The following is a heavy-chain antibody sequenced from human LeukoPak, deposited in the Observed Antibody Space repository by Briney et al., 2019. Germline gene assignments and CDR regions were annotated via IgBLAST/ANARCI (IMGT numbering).Heavy chain of an antibody. CDR1: GYTFTSYD. Sequence: ASVKVSCKASGYTFTSYDINWVRQATGQGLEWMGWMNPNSGNTGYAQKFQGRVTMIRNTSISTAYMELSSLRSEDTAVYYCARTQYSGYDFVSYYYYYYMDVWGKGTTVTVSS. J-gene: IGHJ6*03. V-gene: IGHV1-8*01. CDR3: ARTQYSGYDFVSYYYYYYMDV. D-gene: IGHD5-12*01. CDR2: MNPNSGNT.